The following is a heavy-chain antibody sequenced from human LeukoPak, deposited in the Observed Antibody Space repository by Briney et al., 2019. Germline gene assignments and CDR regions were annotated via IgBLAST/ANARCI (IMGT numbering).Heavy chain of an antibody. CDR1: GFTFSSYA. V-gene: IGHV3-23*01. CDR2: ISGSDGST. Sequence: GGSLRLSCAASGFTFSSYAMSWVRQAPGKGLEWVSAISGSDGSTYYADSVKGRFPISRDNSKNTLYLQMNSLRAADPAGSYFANAVSTMIVVVMIAYWGQGSLVTVSS. D-gene: IGHD3-22*01. J-gene: IGHJ4*02. CDR3: ANAVSTMIVVVMIAY.